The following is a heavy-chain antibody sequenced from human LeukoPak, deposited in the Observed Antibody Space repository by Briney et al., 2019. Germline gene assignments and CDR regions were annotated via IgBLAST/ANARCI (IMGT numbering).Heavy chain of an antibody. J-gene: IGHJ4*02. CDR3: ARRGRKRTVPQPVDC. D-gene: IGHD1-1*01. Sequence: SETLSLNCAVYSGSFSGYYWSWLRQPPGKGLEWIGEINHSGSTNYNPSLKSRVTISVDTSKNQFSLKLSSVTAADTAVYYCARRGRKRTVPQPVDCWGQGTLVTVSS. V-gene: IGHV4-34*01. CDR2: INHSGST. CDR1: SGSFSGYY.